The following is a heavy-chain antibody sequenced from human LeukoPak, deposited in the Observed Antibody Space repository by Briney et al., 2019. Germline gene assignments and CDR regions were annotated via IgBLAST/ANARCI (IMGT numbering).Heavy chain of an antibody. Sequence: ASVKVSCKASGYTFTSYYLHWVRQAPGQGLEWMGIINPSGATSSYAQKFQGRVTMTRDTSTSSVYMQLSSLRSEDTAVYYCARDLSYGSLGGYYFDYWGQGTLVTVSS. J-gene: IGHJ4*02. V-gene: IGHV1-46*01. CDR3: ARDLSYGSLGGYYFDY. D-gene: IGHD3-16*01. CDR2: INPSGATS. CDR1: GYTFTSYY.